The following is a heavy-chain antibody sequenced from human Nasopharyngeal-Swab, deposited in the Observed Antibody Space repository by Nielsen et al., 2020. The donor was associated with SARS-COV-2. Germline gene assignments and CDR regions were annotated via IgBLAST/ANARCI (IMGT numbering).Heavy chain of an antibody. CDR1: GFTFSSYA. CDR2: ISGSGGST. V-gene: IGHV3-23*01. D-gene: IGHD6-13*01. Sequence: GGSLRLSCAAFGFTFSSYAMSWVRQAPGKGLEWVSAISGSGGSTYYADSVKGRFTISRDNSKNTLYLQMDSLRAEDTAVYYCANEQQLVLAFDIWGQGTMVTVSS. CDR3: ANEQQLVLAFDI. J-gene: IGHJ3*02.